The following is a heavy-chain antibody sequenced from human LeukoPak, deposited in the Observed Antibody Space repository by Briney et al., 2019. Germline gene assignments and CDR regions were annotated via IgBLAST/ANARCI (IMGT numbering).Heavy chain of an antibody. D-gene: IGHD2-2*01. V-gene: IGHV4-59*01. CDR1: GGSISSYY. CDR2: IYYSGST. Sequence: PSETLSLTCTVSGGSISSYYWSWIRQPPGKGLEWIGYIYYSGSTNYNPSLKSRVTISVDTSKNQFSLKLSSVTAEDTAVYYCAKDQGSTSYRHFDYWGQGTLVTVSS. CDR3: AKDQGSTSYRHFDY. J-gene: IGHJ4*02.